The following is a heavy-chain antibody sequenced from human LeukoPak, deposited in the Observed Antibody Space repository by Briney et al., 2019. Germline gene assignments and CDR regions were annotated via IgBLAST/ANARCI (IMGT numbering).Heavy chain of an antibody. CDR3: ARGFYGSGSYSPPYYFMDV. CDR2: IYYSGST. CDR1: GGSISSYY. V-gene: IGHV4-59*01. Sequence: SETLSLTCTVSGGSISSYYWSWIRQPPGKGLEWIGYIYYSGSTNYNPSLKSRVTISVDTSKNQFSLKLSSVTAADTAVYYCARGFYGSGSYSPPYYFMDVWGKGTTVTISS. D-gene: IGHD3-10*01. J-gene: IGHJ6*03.